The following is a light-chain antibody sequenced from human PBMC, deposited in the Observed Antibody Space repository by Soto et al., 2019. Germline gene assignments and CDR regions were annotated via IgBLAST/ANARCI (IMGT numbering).Light chain of an antibody. CDR3: QYYGNSRIT. CDR2: AAS. V-gene: IGKV3-20*01. Sequence: EIFVTQAPFSVALSTVEIARLYSTGSQTVNSDYLTWYQQTPGQAPRLLIYAASSGATGIPDRFSGSGSETDFTLTINRLEPEDFAVYYCQYYGNSRITFGQGTRLEIK. J-gene: IGKJ5*01. CDR1: QTVNSDY.